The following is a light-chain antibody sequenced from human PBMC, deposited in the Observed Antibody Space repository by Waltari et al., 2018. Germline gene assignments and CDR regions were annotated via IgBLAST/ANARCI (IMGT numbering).Light chain of an antibody. CDR2: DAS. CDR1: QSVSSSD. Sequence: EIVLTQPPGTLSLSPGERATVSCRASQSVSSSDLAWYQQKPGQAPRLLIYDASSRASGIPGRFSGSGSGTDFTLTISRLEPEDCAVYYGQQYGSSPGTFGPGTKVEIK. V-gene: IGKV3-20*01. CDR3: QQYGSSPGT. J-gene: IGKJ3*01.